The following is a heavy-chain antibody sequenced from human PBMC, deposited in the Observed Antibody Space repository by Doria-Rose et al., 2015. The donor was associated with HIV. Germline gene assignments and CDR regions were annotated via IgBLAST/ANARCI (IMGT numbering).Heavy chain of an antibody. CDR3: ARIKSSRWYHKYYFDF. V-gene: IGHV2-26*01. D-gene: IGHD6-13*01. Sequence: QVQLVQSGPVLVKPTETFTLTCTVSGVSLSSPGMGVSWIRQPPGKALEWLANIFSDDERSYKSSLKSRLTISRGTSKRQVVLTMTDMDPVDTATYYCARIKSSRWYHKYYFDFWGQGTLVIVSA. CDR1: GVSLSSPGMG. J-gene: IGHJ4*02. CDR2: IFSDDER.